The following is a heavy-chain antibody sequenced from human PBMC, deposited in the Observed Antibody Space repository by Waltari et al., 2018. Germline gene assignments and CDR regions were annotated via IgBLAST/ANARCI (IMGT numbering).Heavy chain of an antibody. CDR2: IKQGVSEK. Sequence: EVQLVESGGGLVQPGGSLRLSCAASGFTFSSYWMSWVRQAPGKGLEWVANIKQGVSEKYYVDSVKGRFTIARDKAKNSLYLQMNSLRAEDTAVYYCARIEQYTRGSWFDPWGQGTLVTVSS. CDR1: GFTFSSYW. V-gene: IGHV3-7*03. CDR3: ARIEQYTRGSWFDP. J-gene: IGHJ5*02. D-gene: IGHD3-16*01.